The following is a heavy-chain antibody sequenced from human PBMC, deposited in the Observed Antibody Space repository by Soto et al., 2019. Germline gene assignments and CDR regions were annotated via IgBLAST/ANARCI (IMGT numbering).Heavy chain of an antibody. V-gene: IGHV4-30-4*01. CDR2: IYYSGST. D-gene: IGHD3-22*01. J-gene: IGHJ4*02. Sequence: SSETLSLTCTVSGGSISSGDYYWSWIRQPPGKGLEWIGYIYYSGSTYYNPSLKSRVTISVDTSKNQFSLKLSSVTAADTAVYYCARGDYYDSSGRWLDYWGQGTLVTVSS. CDR3: ARGDYYDSSGRWLDY. CDR1: GGSISSGDYY.